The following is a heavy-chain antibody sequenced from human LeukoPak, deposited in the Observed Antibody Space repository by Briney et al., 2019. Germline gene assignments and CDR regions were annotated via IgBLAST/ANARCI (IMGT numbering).Heavy chain of an antibody. J-gene: IGHJ6*03. CDR1: GGTFSNYA. CDR2: IIPMFGTT. D-gene: IGHD3-3*01. Sequence: GASVKVSCKAFGGTFSNYAISWVRQAPGQGLEWMGGIIPMFGTTNYAQKFQGRVTITTDEFTSTAYMELSSLRSEDAAVYFCARDLFTQYYYYMDVWGKGTTVTVSS. CDR3: ARDLFTQYYYYMDV. V-gene: IGHV1-69*05.